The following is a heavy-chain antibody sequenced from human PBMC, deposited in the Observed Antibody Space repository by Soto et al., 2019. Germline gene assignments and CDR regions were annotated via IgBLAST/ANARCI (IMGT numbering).Heavy chain of an antibody. Sequence: QVQLVQSGAEVKKPGASVKVSCKASGYTFTSYGISWVRQAPGQGRDGMGWISAYNGNTNYAQKLQGRVTMTTDTSTSTAYMELRSLRSDDTAVYYCARVYRITMVRGELSEYWGQGTLVTVSS. CDR1: GYTFTSYG. V-gene: IGHV1-18*01. CDR3: ARVYRITMVRGELSEY. J-gene: IGHJ4*02. D-gene: IGHD3-10*01. CDR2: ISAYNGNT.